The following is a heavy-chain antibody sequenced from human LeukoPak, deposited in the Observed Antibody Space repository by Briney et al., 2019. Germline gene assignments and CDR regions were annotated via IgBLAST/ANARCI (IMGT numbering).Heavy chain of an antibody. CDR2: ISSSSSYI. J-gene: IGHJ4*02. CDR3: ARDRYSSSWYFDY. V-gene: IGHV3-21*01. CDR1: GFTVSSNY. D-gene: IGHD6-13*01. Sequence: PGGSLRLSCAASGFTVSSNYMSWVRQAPGKGLEWVSSISSSSSYIYYADSVKGRFTISRDNAKNSLYLQMNSLRAEDTAVYYCARDRYSSSWYFDYWGQGTLVTVSS.